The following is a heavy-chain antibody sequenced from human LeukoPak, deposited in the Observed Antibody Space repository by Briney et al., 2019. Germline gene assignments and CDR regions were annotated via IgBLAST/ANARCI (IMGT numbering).Heavy chain of an antibody. CDR3: ARGRYYDFWSGYYQGRTPQAYYFDY. CDR1: GDSISSGGYS. D-gene: IGHD3-3*01. V-gene: IGHV4-30-2*01. J-gene: IGHJ4*02. Sequence: SETLSLTCTVSGDSISSGGYSWSWIRQTPGKGLEWIGEINHSGSTNYNPSLKSRVTISVDTSKDQFSLKLSSVTAADTAVYYCARGRYYDFWSGYYQGRTPQAYYFDYWGQGTLVTVSS. CDR2: INHSGST.